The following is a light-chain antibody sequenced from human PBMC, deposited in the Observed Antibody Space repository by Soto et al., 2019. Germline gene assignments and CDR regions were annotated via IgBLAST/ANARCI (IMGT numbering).Light chain of an antibody. Sequence: QSALTHPASVSGSPVQSITISCTGTISDVGGYGYVSWYHQHPGKAPKLMIYDVSNRPSGVSNRFPGSKSGHTASLTISGLQAEDEADYYCSSYTTSGNDVFGPGTKLTVL. J-gene: IGLJ1*01. CDR2: DVS. CDR3: SSYTTSGNDV. CDR1: ISDVGGYGY. V-gene: IGLV2-14*01.